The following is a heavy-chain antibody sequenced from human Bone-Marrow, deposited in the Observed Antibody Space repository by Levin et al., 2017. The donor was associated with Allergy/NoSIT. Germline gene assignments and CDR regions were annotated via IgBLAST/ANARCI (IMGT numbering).Heavy chain of an antibody. CDR1: GGTFSSYA. CDR3: ARGGEYQLLLGFDY. J-gene: IGHJ4*02. D-gene: IGHD2-2*01. Sequence: ASVKVSCKASGGTFSSYAISWVRQAPGQGLEWMGGIIPIFGTANYAQKFQGRVTITADESTSTAYMELSSLRSEDTAVYYCARGGEYQLLLGFDYWGQGTLVTVSS. CDR2: IIPIFGTA. V-gene: IGHV1-69*13.